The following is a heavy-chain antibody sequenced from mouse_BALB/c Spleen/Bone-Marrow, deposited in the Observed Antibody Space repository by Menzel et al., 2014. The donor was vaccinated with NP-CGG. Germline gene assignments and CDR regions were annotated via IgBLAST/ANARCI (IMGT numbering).Heavy chain of an antibody. CDR2: IHYSGST. CDR1: GYSITSGYG. V-gene: IGHV3-1*02. Sequence: EVQLQQSGPDLVKPSQSLSLTCTVTGYSITSGYGWHWIRQFPGNKLEWMGYIHYSGSTNYNPSLKSRISITRDTSKNHIFSQFNSVSIEETPPYYCAREARTTPMFVYWGQGTLVTVSA. CDR3: AREARTTPMFVY. J-gene: IGHJ3*01. D-gene: IGHD1-2*01.